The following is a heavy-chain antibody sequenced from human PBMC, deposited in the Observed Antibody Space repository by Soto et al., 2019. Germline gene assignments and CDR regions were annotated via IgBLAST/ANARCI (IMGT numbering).Heavy chain of an antibody. CDR2: IYHGGNS. Sequence: QLQLQESGSGLVKPSQTLSLTCAVSGGSISSGGYSRSWIRQPPGKGLEWIGYIYHGGNSYYNPSLKSRVTISINSSQNQFCLKLSSVTAADTAVYYCAREFGYYFDYWGQGTLVTVSS. CDR1: GGSISSGGYS. CDR3: AREFGYYFDY. D-gene: IGHD3-10*01. V-gene: IGHV4-30-2*01. J-gene: IGHJ4*02.